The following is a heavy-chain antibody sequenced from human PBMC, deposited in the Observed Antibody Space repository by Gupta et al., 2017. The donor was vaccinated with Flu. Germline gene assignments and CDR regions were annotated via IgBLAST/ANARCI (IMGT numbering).Heavy chain of an antibody. V-gene: IGHV1-18*01. Sequence: QVQLVQSGAEVKKPGASVKVSCKASGYTFTSYGISWVRQAPGQGLEWMGWISAYNGNTNYAQKLQGRVTMTTDTSTSTAYMELRSLRSDDTAVYYCARVPQPNYSNSPRTKEGGKYYYGMDVWGQGTTVTVSS. CDR1: GYTFTSYG. J-gene: IGHJ6*02. D-gene: IGHD4-11*01. CDR2: ISAYNGNT. CDR3: ARVPQPNYSNSPRTKEGGKYYYGMDV.